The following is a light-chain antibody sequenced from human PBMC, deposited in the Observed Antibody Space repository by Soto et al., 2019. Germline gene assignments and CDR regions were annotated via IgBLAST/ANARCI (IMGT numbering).Light chain of an antibody. CDR3: SSFVGGNIYV. CDR2: DVT. V-gene: IGLV2-8*01. J-gene: IGLJ1*01. CDR1: SSDVGGYDF. Sequence: QSALTQPPSASGSPGQSVTISCTGTSSDVGGYDFVAWHQQHPGKAPRLIIYDVTKRPSGVPDRFSGSKSGYTASPTVSGLQAEDEADYYCSSFVGGNIYVFGTGTKLTVL.